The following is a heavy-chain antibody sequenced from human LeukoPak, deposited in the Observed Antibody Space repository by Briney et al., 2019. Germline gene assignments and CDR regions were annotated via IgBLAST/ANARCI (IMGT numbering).Heavy chain of an antibody. CDR2: IYTSGST. Sequence: PSETLSLACTVSGGSISSGSYYWSWIRQPAGKGLEWIGRIYTSGSTNYNPSLKSRVTISVDTSKNQFSLKLSSVTAADTAVYYCASQDGYYPYYFDYWGQGTLVTVSS. D-gene: IGHD5-24*01. CDR3: ASQDGYYPYYFDY. J-gene: IGHJ4*02. CDR1: GGSISSGSYY. V-gene: IGHV4-61*02.